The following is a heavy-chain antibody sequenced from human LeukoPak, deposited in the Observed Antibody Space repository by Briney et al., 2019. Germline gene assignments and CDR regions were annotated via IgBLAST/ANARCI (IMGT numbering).Heavy chain of an antibody. J-gene: IGHJ6*02. Sequence: SVKVSCKASGYTFTSYGISRVRQARGQRLEWIGWIVVGSGNTNYAQKFQERVTITRDMSTSTAYMELSSLRSEDTAVYYCAAALAIAAAGMYDYYGMDVWGQGTTVTVSS. CDR1: GYTFTSYG. V-gene: IGHV1-58*02. CDR3: AAALAIAAAGMYDYYGMDV. CDR2: IVVGSGNT. D-gene: IGHD6-13*01.